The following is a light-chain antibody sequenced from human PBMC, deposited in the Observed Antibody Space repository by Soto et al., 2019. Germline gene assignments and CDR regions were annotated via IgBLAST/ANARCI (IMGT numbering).Light chain of an antibody. V-gene: IGKV1-39*01. CDR1: QTITTY. CDR2: GAS. J-gene: IGKJ1*01. Sequence: DIQMTQSPSSLSASVGDRVTLTCRASQTITTYLNWYQQKPGKAPQLLIYGASNLQSGVPSRFTGSGSGTDFTLTISSLQPEDFATYHCQQSHSTPWTFGQGTKVEIK. CDR3: QQSHSTPWT.